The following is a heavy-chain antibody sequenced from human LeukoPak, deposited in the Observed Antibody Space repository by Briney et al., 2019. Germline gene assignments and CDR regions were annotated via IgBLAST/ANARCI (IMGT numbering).Heavy chain of an antibody. J-gene: IGHJ4*02. V-gene: IGHV3-30-3*01. D-gene: IGHD3-9*01. CDR1: GFTFISYA. Sequence: GTSLRLSCAASGFTFISYAMHWVRQAPGKGLEWVAVISYDGGKKYYADSVKGRFTISRDNSKNTLYLQVNSLRAEDTAVYYCARDLTSVWYYLGYWGQGTLVTVPS. CDR3: ARDLTSVWYYLGY. CDR2: ISYDGGKK.